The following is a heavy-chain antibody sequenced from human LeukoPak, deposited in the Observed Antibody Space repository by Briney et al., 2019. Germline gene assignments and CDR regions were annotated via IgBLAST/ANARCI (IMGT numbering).Heavy chain of an antibody. V-gene: IGHV1-69*05. Sequence: SVKVSCKASGYTFTSYYMHWVRQAPGQGLEWMGGIIPILGTANYAQKFQGRVMITTDESTSTVYMELRSLRSEDTAVYYCASTPLYYYYYMDVWGLGTTVTVS. CDR3: ASTPLYYYYYMDV. CDR1: GYTFTSYY. J-gene: IGHJ6*03. CDR2: IIPILGTA.